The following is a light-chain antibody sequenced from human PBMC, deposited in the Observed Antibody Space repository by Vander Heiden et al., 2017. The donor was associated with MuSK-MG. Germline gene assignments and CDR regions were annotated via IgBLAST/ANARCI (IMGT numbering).Light chain of an antibody. CDR1: EDIIGRY. CDR2: VAS. V-gene: IGKV3-20*01. J-gene: IGKJ2*01. CDR3: QQYGAPPYT. Sequence: EIVLTQSPVTLSLSPGERATLSCRASEDIIGRYLAWYLQKPGQAPRLLIYVASTRATGIPDRFSGSGSGTDFTLSISRLEPEDFAIYYCQQYGAPPYTFGQGTKLXIK.